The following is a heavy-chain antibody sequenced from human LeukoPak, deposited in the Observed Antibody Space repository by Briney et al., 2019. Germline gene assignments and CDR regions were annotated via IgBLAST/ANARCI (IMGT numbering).Heavy chain of an antibody. D-gene: IGHD6-19*01. V-gene: IGHV3-73*01. J-gene: IGHJ5*02. CDR1: GFTFSGSA. CDR3: TPSPGIAVAGTNWFDP. Sequence: GGSLRLSCAASGFTFSGSAMHWVRQASGKGLEWVGRIRSKANSYATADAASVKGRFTISRDDSKNTAYLQMNSLKTEDTAVYYCTPSPGIAVAGTNWFDPWGQGTLVTVSS. CDR2: IRSKANSYAT.